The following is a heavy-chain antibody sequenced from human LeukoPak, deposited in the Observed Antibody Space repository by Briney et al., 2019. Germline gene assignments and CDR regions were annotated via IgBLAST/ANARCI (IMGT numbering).Heavy chain of an antibody. CDR2: ISYDGSNK. V-gene: IGHV3-30*03. D-gene: IGHD3-10*01. CDR3: ARAPPFYYYGSGSYYFDY. CDR1: GFTFSSYG. Sequence: GGSLRLSCAASGFTFSSYGMHWVRQAPGKGLEWVAVISYDGSNKYYADSVKGRFTISRDNSKNTLYLQMNSLRAEDTAVYYCARAPPFYYYGSGSYYFDYWGQGTLVTVSS. J-gene: IGHJ4*02.